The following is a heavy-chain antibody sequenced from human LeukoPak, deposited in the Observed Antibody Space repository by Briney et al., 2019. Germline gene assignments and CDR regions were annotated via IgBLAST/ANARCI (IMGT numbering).Heavy chain of an antibody. CDR1: GFTVSSNY. J-gene: IGHJ6*02. CDR3: ARVRVDTAMVYNYYYYGMDV. CDR2: IYSGGST. V-gene: IGHV3-53*01. Sequence: PGGSLRLSCAASGFTVSSNYMSWVRQAPGKGLEWVSVIYSGGSTYYADSVKGRFTISRDYSKNTLYLQMNSLRAEDTAVYYCARVRVDTAMVYNYYYYGMDVWGQGTTVTVSS. D-gene: IGHD5-18*01.